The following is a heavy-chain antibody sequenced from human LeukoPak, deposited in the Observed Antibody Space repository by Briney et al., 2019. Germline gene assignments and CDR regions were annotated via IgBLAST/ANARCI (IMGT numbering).Heavy chain of an antibody. D-gene: IGHD5/OR15-5a*01. V-gene: IGHV3-21*04. Sequence: GGSLRLSCVASGFNFSNYRINWVRQAPGKGLEWLSSISTRRKYRQYADSLKGRFTISRDNAKNSSYLQIDSLRAEDTAIYYCARDLYLLRGYSLYEARWQLYGMDVWGRGTTVTVSS. CDR1: GFNFSNYR. CDR2: ISTRRKYR. CDR3: ARDLYLLRGYSLYEARWQLYGMDV. J-gene: IGHJ6*02.